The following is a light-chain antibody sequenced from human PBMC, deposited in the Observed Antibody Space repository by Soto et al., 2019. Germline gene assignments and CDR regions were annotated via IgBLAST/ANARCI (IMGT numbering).Light chain of an antibody. Sequence: IVLTQSPDTLSLSPGERATLSCRASQSVRSNYLAWYQQKPGQAPRFLIYDASSRATGIPDRFSGSGSGTDFTLTISRLEPEDFAVYYCQQCGSSPLTFGGGTKVDIK. J-gene: IGKJ4*01. CDR1: QSVRSNY. V-gene: IGKV3-20*01. CDR3: QQCGSSPLT. CDR2: DAS.